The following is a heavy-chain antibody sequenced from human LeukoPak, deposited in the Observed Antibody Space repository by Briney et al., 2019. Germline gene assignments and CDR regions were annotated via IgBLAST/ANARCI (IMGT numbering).Heavy chain of an antibody. J-gene: IGHJ4*02. CDR2: IYYSGSS. V-gene: IGHV4-39*01. D-gene: IGHD5-18*01. Sequence: PSATLSLTCNVSGASIRSGRNYWGWIRQSPGMGLEWIGSIYYSGSSSYNPSLQSRVSISVDTSKNHISLKVFSLTAADTALYYCARHVSGSAMMHYFDYWGQGNLVTVSS. CDR1: GASIRSGRNY. CDR3: ARHVSGSAMMHYFDY.